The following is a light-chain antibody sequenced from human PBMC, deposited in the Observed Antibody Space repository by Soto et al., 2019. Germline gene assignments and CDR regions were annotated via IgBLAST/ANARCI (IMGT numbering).Light chain of an antibody. J-gene: IGKJ1*01. CDR1: QGIGTY. V-gene: IGKV1-9*01. CDR2: ASS. CDR3: QQVDSYPRT. Sequence: DIQVTQSPPTLSASVGDRVTVTCRASQGIGTYLVWYQQKSGKAPTVLIYASSTLQTGVPSRFSGSGSGTDFSLTISSLHPEDVATYYCQQVDSYPRTCGQGTKGDIK.